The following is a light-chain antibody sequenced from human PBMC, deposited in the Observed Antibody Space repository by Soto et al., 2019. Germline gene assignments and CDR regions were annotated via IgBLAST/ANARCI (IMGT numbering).Light chain of an antibody. CDR2: GAS. J-gene: IGKJ4*01. V-gene: IGKV3-15*01. Sequence: EKVMTQSPATLSVSPGERSTLSCRASQSVSSHLAWYQQKPGQSPRLLIYGASPRATGIPARFSGSGSGTEFTLTISSLQSEDSAVYYCHQSSSWPLTFGGGTKVEIK. CDR1: QSVSSH. CDR3: HQSSSWPLT.